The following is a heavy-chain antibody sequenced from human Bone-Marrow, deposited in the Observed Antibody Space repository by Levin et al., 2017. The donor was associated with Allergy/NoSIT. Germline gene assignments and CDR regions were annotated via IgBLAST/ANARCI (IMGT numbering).Heavy chain of an antibody. D-gene: IGHD3-10*01. J-gene: IGHJ6*02. CDR1: GFTFSSYA. Sequence: GGSLRLSCAASGFTFSSYAMSWVRQAPGKGLEWVSAISGSGGSTYYADSVKGRFTISRDNSKNTLYLQMNSLRAEDTAVYYCAKPVYGSGSYNYYYYGMDVWGQGTTVTVSS. V-gene: IGHV3-23*01. CDR2: ISGSGGST. CDR3: AKPVYGSGSYNYYYYGMDV.